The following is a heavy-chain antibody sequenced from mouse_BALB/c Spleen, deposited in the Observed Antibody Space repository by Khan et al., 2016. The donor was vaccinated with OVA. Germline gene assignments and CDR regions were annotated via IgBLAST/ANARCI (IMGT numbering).Heavy chain of an antibody. Sequence: VQLKQSGPELVEPGASVKMSCKASGYTFTNYVIHWVKQKPGQGLEWIGYINPDNAGTRYNEKFKVKATLTSDISSTSAYMELLSLTSEDSAVYYCAREVSSWDFAFPYWGPGSVVTGSA. J-gene: IGHJ3*01. CDR1: GYTFTNYV. CDR2: INPDNAGT. D-gene: IGHD4-1*01. V-gene: IGHV1S136*01. CDR3: AREVSSWDFAFPY.